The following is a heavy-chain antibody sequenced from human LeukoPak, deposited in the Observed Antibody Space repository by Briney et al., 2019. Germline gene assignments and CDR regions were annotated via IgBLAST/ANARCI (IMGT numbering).Heavy chain of an antibody. J-gene: IGHJ4*02. CDR1: GFSFSSCA. V-gene: IGHV3-23*01. D-gene: IGHD5-12*01. Sequence: LSGGSLRLSCAASGFSFSSCAMGWVRQAPGKGPDWVSSISGGADSTYYADSVKGRFTISRDNSKNTLYLQINSLRVEDTAIYYCVKAREYSGHDPVGGYWGQGALVTVSS. CDR3: VKAREYSGHDPVGGY. CDR2: ISGGADST.